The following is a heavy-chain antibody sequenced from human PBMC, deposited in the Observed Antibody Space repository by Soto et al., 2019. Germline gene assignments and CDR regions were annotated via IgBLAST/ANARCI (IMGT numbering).Heavy chain of an antibody. V-gene: IGHV4-59*01. D-gene: IGHD2-15*01. CDR2: IHYSGRT. CDR1: GGSISSFY. J-gene: IGHJ6*03. Sequence: ASETLSLTCTVSGGSISSFYWSWIRQPPGEGLEWIGYIHYSGRTNYNPSLQSRVTISLDTSKNQFSLNLSSVTAADTAVYYCARVACSGGSCYSLTSHYYYYMDVWGKGTTVTVSS. CDR3: ARVACSGGSCYSLTSHYYYYMDV.